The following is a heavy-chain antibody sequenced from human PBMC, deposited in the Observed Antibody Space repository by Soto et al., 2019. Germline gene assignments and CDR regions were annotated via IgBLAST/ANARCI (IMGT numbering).Heavy chain of an antibody. CDR3: ARPPNYYDSRGYYGY. CDR2: ISSSSSYI. Sequence: EVQLVESGGGLVKPGGSLRLSCAASGFTFSSYSMNWVRQAPGKGLEWVSSISSSSSYIYYADSVKGRFTISRDNAKNSLYLQMNSLRAEDMAVYYCARPPNYYDSRGYYGYWGQGTLVTVSS. CDR1: GFTFSSYS. D-gene: IGHD3-22*01. J-gene: IGHJ4*02. V-gene: IGHV3-21*01.